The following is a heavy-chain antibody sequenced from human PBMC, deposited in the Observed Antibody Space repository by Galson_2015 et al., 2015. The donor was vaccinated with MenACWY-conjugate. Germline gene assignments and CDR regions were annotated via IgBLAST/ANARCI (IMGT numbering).Heavy chain of an antibody. V-gene: IGHV3-7*03. Sequence: SLRLSCAASGFTFRNYWMTWARQAPGKGLEWVASIKKDGSEKYYVDSVKGRFTISRDNAKNSLYLEVNSLRVEDTAVYSCARGHYGMDVWGQGTTVTASS. CDR3: ARGHYGMDV. CDR2: IKKDGSEK. J-gene: IGHJ6*02. CDR1: GFTFRNYW.